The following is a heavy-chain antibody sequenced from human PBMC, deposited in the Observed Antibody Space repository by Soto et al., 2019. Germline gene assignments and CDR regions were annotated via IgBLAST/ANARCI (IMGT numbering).Heavy chain of an antibody. J-gene: IGHJ6*02. CDR3: AKSPAAYYYYGMDV. CDR1: GFTFSSYA. V-gene: IGHV3-23*01. CDR2: ISGSGGST. D-gene: IGHD6-25*01. Sequence: PGGSLRLSCAASGFTFSSYAMSWVRQAPGKGLEWVSAISGSGGSTYYADSVKGRFTISRDNSKNTLYLQMNSLRAEDTAVYYCAKSPAAYYYYGMDVWGQGTMVTVSS.